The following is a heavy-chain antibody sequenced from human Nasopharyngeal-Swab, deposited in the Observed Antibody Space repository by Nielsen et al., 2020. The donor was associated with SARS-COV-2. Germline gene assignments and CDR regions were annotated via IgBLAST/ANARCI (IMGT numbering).Heavy chain of an antibody. V-gene: IGHV4-31*02. CDR2: IYYSGTT. J-gene: IGHJ4*02. CDR3: ERFLVATKRKCFDN. Sequence: SETLSLTCSVSGGPTTSVGYYWTCIRPHPGKVLEWIGHIYYSGTTYYNPSVKRRVTISIDTSQNQFLLNLRSVTAAATAVYYCERFLVATKRKCFDNWGQGTLVTVSS. CDR1: GGPTTSVGYY. D-gene: IGHD5-12*01.